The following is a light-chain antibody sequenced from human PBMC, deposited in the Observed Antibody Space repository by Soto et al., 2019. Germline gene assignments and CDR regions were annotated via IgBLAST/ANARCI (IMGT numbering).Light chain of an antibody. CDR2: DVS. CDR1: SSDVGGYNY. CDR3: CPYAGSYTFYV. V-gene: IGLV2-11*01. J-gene: IGLJ1*01. Sequence: QSVLTQPRSVSGSPGQSVTISCTGTSSDVGGYNYVSWYQQHPGKAPKLMIYDVSKRPSGVPDRFSGSKSGNTASLTISGLQAEDEADYYCCPYAGSYTFYVFGTGTKVTVL.